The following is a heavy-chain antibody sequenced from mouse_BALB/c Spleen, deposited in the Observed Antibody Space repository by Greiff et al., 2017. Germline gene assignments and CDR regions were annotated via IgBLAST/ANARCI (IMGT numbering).Heavy chain of an antibody. CDR1: GYTFTNYW. D-gene: IGHD2-1*01. V-gene: IGHV1-63*02. CDR2: IYPGGGYT. J-gene: IGHJ3*01. CDR3: ARSVYGNGFAY. Sequence: QVQLKESGAELVRPGTSVKISCKASGYTFTNYWLGWVKQRPGHGLEWIGDIYPGGGYTNYNEKFKGKATLTADTSSSTAYMQLSSLTSEDSAVYFCARSVYGNGFAYWGQGTLVTVSA.